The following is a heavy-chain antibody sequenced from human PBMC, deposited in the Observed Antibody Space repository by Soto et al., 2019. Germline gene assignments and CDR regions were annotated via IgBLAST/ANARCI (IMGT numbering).Heavy chain of an antibody. CDR1: GYTFTSYG. D-gene: IGHD3-3*01. V-gene: IGHV1-18*01. CDR2: ISAYNGNT. CDR3: ARDSDFWSGYSQFDY. Sequence: ASVKVSCKASGYTFTSYGISWVRQAPGQGLEWMGWISAYNGNTNYAQKLQGRVTMTTDTSTSTAYMELRSLRSDDTAVYYCARDSDFWSGYSQFDYWGQGTLVTVSS. J-gene: IGHJ4*02.